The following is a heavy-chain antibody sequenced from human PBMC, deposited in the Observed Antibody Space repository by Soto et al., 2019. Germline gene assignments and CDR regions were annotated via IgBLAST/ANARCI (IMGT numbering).Heavy chain of an antibody. CDR1: GYTFTSYY. CDR2: INPSGGST. D-gene: IGHD2-2*01. CDR3: ALIGGYCSSTSCLGGFDY. J-gene: IGHJ4*02. V-gene: IGHV1-46*01. Sequence: ASVKVSCKASGYTFTSYYMHWVRQAPGQGLEWMGIINPSGGSTSYAQKFQGRVTMTRDTSTSTVYMELSSLRSEDTAVYYCALIGGYCSSTSCLGGFDYWGQGTLVTVSS.